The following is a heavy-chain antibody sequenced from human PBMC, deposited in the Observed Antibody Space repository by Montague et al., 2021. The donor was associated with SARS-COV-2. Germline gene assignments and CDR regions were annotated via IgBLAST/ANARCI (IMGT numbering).Heavy chain of an antibody. D-gene: IGHD6-19*01. V-gene: IGHV4-34*01. CDR1: GGSFSNYY. CDR2: INHTGST. J-gene: IGHJ5*02. Sequence: SETLSLTCAVYGGSFSNYYLTLIRQSPRKRLEWIGEINHTGSTTYNPSLKSRVTISVDTSKNQFSLKLTSVTVADTSLYYCARPFRMGMAGMPLLTWGQGTLVTVA. CDR3: ARPFRMGMAGMPLLT.